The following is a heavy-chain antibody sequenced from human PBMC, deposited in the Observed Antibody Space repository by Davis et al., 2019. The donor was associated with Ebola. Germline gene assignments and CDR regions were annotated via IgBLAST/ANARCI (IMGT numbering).Heavy chain of an antibody. Sequence: MPSETLSLTCAVYGGSFSGYYWSWVRQSPGKGLEWIGEVIDSGISNYNPSLKSRVSVSVDRSKNQFSLKLTSVTAADTAVYYCARGRHMVRGTGGYYYGMDVWGQGTTVTVSS. V-gene: IGHV4-34*01. CDR1: GGSFSGYY. CDR2: VIDSGIS. J-gene: IGHJ6*02. D-gene: IGHD3-10*01. CDR3: ARGRHMVRGTGGYYYGMDV.